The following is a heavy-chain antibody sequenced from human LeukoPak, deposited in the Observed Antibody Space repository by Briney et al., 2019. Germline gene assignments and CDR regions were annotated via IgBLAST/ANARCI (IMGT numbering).Heavy chain of an antibody. J-gene: IGHJ5*02. D-gene: IGHD2-2*01. CDR1: GYTFTSYY. CDR3: ARGPMPLSDWFDP. Sequence: ASVKVSCKASGYTFTSYYMHWVRQAPGQGLEWMGWINPNSGGTNYAQNFQGRVTMTRDTSISTAYMELTRLRSDDTAVYYCARGPMPLSDWFDPWGQGTLVTVSS. V-gene: IGHV1-2*02. CDR2: INPNSGGT.